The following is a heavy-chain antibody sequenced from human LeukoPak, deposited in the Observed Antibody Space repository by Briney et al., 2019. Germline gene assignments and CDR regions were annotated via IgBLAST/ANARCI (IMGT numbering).Heavy chain of an antibody. Sequence: SETLSLTCSVSGGSINSGDFHWSWVRQSPGKGLEWIGYINYRGSTDYSSSLKSRLIISVDTSKNHFSLKLNSVTAADTAVYYCASLGGYYNYWGQGRLVIVSS. CDR2: INYRGST. CDR3: ASLGGYYNY. J-gene: IGHJ4*02. V-gene: IGHV4-30-4*01. D-gene: IGHD3-22*01. CDR1: GGSINSGDFH.